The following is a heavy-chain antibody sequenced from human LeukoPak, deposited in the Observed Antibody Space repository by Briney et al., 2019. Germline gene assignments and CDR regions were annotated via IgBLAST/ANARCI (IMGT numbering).Heavy chain of an antibody. D-gene: IGHD6-19*01. CDR2: INHSGST. J-gene: IGHJ4*02. Sequence: GSLRLSCAASGFTFSDYYMSWIRQPPGKGLEWIGEINHSGSTNYNPSLKSRVTISVDTSKNQFSLKLSSVTAADTAVYYCARGGMGEQWLVFYYFDYWGQGTLVTVSS. CDR1: GFTFSDYY. V-gene: IGHV4-34*01. CDR3: ARGGMGEQWLVFYYFDY.